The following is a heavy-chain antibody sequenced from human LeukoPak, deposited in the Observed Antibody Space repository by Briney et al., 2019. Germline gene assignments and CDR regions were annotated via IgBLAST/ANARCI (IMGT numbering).Heavy chain of an antibody. J-gene: IGHJ4*02. CDR1: GGSISTYY. D-gene: IGHD6-6*01. V-gene: IGHV4-59*01. Sequence: PSETLSLTCTVSGGSISTYYWSWIRQPPGKGLEWVGYAYYSGTTSYNPSLKSRVTMSIDTSRKQFSLKLNSVPAADTVVYYCAIWEGSSSLFDNWGQGTLVTVSS. CDR3: AIWEGSSSLFDN. CDR2: AYYSGTT.